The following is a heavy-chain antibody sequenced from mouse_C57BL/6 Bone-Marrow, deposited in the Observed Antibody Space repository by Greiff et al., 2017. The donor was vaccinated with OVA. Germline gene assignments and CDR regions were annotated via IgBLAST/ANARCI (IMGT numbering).Heavy chain of an antibody. Sequence: VKLVESGPGLVQPSQSLSITCTVSGFSLTSYGVHWVSQSPGTGLEWLGVLWRGGSTDYNAAFMSRMSLTKDNSMSPVFFKMNSLQADDTAIYYCAPITTAWYFDVWGTGTTVTVSS. CDR2: LWRGGST. V-gene: IGHV2-5*01. D-gene: IGHD1-1*01. CDR3: APITTAWYFDV. J-gene: IGHJ1*03. CDR1: GFSLTSYG.